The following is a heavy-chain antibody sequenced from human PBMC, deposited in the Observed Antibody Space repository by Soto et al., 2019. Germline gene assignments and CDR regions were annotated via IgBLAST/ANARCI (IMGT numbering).Heavy chain of an antibody. V-gene: IGHV1-18*01. CDR1: GYTFTSYG. J-gene: IGHJ4*02. CDR2: ISAYNGNT. CDR3: ARDRSVVVTDGNDY. D-gene: IGHD2-21*02. Sequence: ASVKVSCKASGYTFTSYGISWVRQAPGQGLEWMGWISAYNGNTNYAQKLQGRVTMTTDTSTSTAYMELRGLRSDDTAVYYCARDRSVVVTDGNDYWGQGTLVTVSS.